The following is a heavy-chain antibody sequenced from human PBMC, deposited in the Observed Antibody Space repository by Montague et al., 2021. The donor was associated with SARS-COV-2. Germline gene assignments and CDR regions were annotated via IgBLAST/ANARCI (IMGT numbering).Heavy chain of an antibody. V-gene: IGHV6-1*01. J-gene: IGHJ6*02. Sequence: CAISGDSVPSNSAAWNWIRQSPSRGLERLGRTYYRSKWYNDYAVSVKSRITINPDTSKNQFSLQLNSVTPEDTAVYYCARDTRIQLWFDRDYYYGMDVWGQGTTVTVSS. CDR2: TYYRSKWYN. CDR3: ARDTRIQLWFDRDYYYGMDV. D-gene: IGHD5-18*01. CDR1: GDSVPSNSAA.